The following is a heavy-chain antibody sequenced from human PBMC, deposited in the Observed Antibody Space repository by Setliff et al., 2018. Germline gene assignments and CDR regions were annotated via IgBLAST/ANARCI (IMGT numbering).Heavy chain of an antibody. CDR3: ARDVFPYHYEGAFDI. Sequence: ASVKVSCKASGGFSTHAISWVRQAPGLGLEWMGTINPSSGRTSYAQKFQGRVTMTRDTSTSTVYMDMSSLRSEDTAVYYCARDVFPYHYEGAFDIWGQGTMVTVSS. CDR1: GGFSTHA. D-gene: IGHD3-22*01. J-gene: IGHJ3*02. V-gene: IGHV1-46*01. CDR2: INPSSGRT.